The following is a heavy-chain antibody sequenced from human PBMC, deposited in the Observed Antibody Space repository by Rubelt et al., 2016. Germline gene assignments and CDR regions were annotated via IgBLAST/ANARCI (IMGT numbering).Heavy chain of an antibody. V-gene: IGHV1-8*01. Sequence: QVQLVQSGAEVKKPGASVKVSCKASGYTFTNYDINWVRQATGQGLEWMGWMNPNSGNTGYAQKFQGRVTMTRNTSISTAYMDLSSRRSEATAVYYCARVPIGYCSSTSCYNSGLDVWGQGTTVTVSS. J-gene: IGHJ6*02. D-gene: IGHD2-2*02. CDR3: ARVPIGYCSSTSCYNSGLDV. CDR1: GYTFTNYD. CDR2: MNPNSGNT.